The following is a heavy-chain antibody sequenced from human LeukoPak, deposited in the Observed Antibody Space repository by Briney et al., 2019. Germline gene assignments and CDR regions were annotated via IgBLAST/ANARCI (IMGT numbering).Heavy chain of an antibody. CDR3: ARHAPWGYYDSSGFDY. CDR2: IYTSGST. J-gene: IGHJ4*02. V-gene: IGHV4-61*02. D-gene: IGHD3-22*01. Sequence: SETLSLTCTVSGGSISSGSYYWSWIRQPAGKGLEWIGRIYTSGSTNYNPSLKSRVTISVDTSKNQFSLKLSSVTAADTAVYYCARHAPWGYYDSSGFDYWGQGTLVTVSS. CDR1: GGSISSGSYY.